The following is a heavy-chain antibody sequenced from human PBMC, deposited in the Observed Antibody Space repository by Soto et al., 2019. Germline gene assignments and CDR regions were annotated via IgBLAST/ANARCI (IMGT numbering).Heavy chain of an antibody. CDR2: IGGSGGST. CDR1: GFTVSSNY. V-gene: IGHV3-23*01. J-gene: IGHJ4*02. Sequence: GGSLRLSCAASGFTVSSNYMSWVRQAPGKGLEWVSAIGGSGGSTYYADSVKGRFTISRDNSKNTLCLQMNSLRAEDTAVYYCAKGGGDSSSSWKYWGQGTLVTVSS. D-gene: IGHD6-13*01. CDR3: AKGGGDSSSSWKY.